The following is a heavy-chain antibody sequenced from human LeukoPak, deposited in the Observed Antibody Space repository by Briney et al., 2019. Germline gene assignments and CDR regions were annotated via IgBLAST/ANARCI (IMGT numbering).Heavy chain of an antibody. J-gene: IGHJ4*02. D-gene: IGHD6-19*01. Sequence: TGGSLRLSCAASGFTVSSYYLRWVRQAPGKGLEWVSVIYSGGSTYYADSVKGRFTISRDNSKNTLYLQMNSLRAEDTAVYYCARGMYSSGWYPFDYWGQGTLVTVSS. CDR3: ARGMYSSGWYPFDY. V-gene: IGHV3-53*01. CDR2: IYSGGST. CDR1: GFTVSSYY.